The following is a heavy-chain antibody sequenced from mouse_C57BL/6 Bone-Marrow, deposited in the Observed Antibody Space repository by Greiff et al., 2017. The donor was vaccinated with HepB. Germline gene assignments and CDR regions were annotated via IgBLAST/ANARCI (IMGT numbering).Heavy chain of an antibody. D-gene: IGHD3-2*02. CDR3: ARDSSGYLHYFEY. J-gene: IGHJ2*01. V-gene: IGHV1-64*01. CDR1: GYTFTSYW. Sequence: QVQLQQPGAELVKPGASVKLSCKASGYTFTSYWMHWVKQRPGQGLEWIGMIHPNSGSTNYNEKFKSKATLTVDKSSSTAYMQLSSLTSEDSAVYYCARDSSGYLHYFEYWGQGTTLTVSS. CDR2: IHPNSGST.